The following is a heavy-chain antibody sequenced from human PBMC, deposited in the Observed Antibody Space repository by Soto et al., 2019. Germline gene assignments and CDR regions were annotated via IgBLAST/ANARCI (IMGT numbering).Heavy chain of an antibody. CDR1: GCSISSKSYS. V-gene: IGHV4-39*01. CDR3: AKLAGYCSGNSCHGDYAMDV. CDR2: FYYSENT. Sequence: SETLSLPCSVSGCSISSKSYSWGWIRQPPGKGLEWIGTFYYSENTYYNPSLKSRVTISVDTSKNQFSLKLSSVTAADTAVYYCAKLAGYCSGNSCHGDYAMDVWGQGTTVT. D-gene: IGHD2-2*01. J-gene: IGHJ6*02.